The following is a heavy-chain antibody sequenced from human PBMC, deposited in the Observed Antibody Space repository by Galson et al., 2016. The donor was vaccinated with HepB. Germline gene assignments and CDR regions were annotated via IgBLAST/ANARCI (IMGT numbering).Heavy chain of an antibody. V-gene: IGHV3-74*01. D-gene: IGHD1-26*01. CDR2: TNTDGSDT. CDR1: GFTFSSYW. J-gene: IGHJ4*02. CDR3: ARDYLTYTGSYLYS. Sequence: SLRLSCAASGFTFSSYWMHWVRQVPGKGLVMVARTNTDGSDTGYADSVKGRFTTSRDNAKNTLYLQMNTLRAEDTAVYYCARDYLTYTGSYLYSWGQGTLVTVSS.